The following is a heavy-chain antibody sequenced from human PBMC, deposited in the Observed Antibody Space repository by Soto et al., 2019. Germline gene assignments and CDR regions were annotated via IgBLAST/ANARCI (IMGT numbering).Heavy chain of an antibody. D-gene: IGHD3-9*01. J-gene: IGHJ6*02. V-gene: IGHV4-59*08. CDR3: ASSYYDVLTGYPIYGMDV. Sequence: QVQLQESGPGLVRPSETLSLSCSVSGGSFSRYYWSWIRQSPGKGLEWIGYVYYTGSTNYNPFLKSRATISVDTSKNQFSLKVRSVTAADTAVYYCASSYYDVLTGYPIYGMDVWGQGTTVTVSS. CDR1: GGSFSRYY. CDR2: VYYTGST.